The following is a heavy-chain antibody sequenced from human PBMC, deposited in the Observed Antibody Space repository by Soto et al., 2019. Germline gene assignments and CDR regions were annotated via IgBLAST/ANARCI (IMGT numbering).Heavy chain of an antibody. D-gene: IGHD1-26*01. CDR3: ARGGGSDSFDH. CDR2: INHLETT. J-gene: IGHJ4*02. Sequence: SETLSLTCTVSGAPITFGGYSWSWIRQTPGKGLEWIGYINHLETTFYNPSFESRLTLSIDRAKNQFSLKLHSMSAADRAVYFCARGGGSDSFDHWGQGILVTVSS. CDR1: GAPITFGGYS. V-gene: IGHV4-30-2*01.